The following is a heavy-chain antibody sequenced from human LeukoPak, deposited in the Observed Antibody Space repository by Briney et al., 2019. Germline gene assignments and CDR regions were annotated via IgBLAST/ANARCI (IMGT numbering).Heavy chain of an antibody. V-gene: IGHV3-48*01. CDR2: ISSSSRPI. CDR1: GFTFSYYS. CDR3: ARDNFGASRGMDV. D-gene: IGHD3-16*01. J-gene: IGHJ6*02. Sequence: LAGGSLRLSCAASGFTFSYYSMIWVRQAPGKGLELVSYISSSSRPIYYADSVEGRFTISRDNAKNSLYLQMNSLRGEDTAVYYCARDNFGASRGMDVWGQGTTVTVSS.